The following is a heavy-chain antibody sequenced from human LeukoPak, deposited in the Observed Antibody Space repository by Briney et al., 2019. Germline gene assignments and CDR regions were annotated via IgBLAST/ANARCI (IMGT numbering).Heavy chain of an antibody. V-gene: IGHV3-30*03. Sequence: PGGSLRLSCAASGFTFSNYGMHWVRQAPGKGLEWVAVISYDGSNKYYADSVKGRFTISRDNSKNTLYLQMNSLRAEDTAVYYCARAAHYYDSGGFLPEAFDVWGQGTMVTVSS. CDR2: ISYDGSNK. D-gene: IGHD3-22*01. J-gene: IGHJ3*01. CDR3: ARAAHYYDSGGFLPEAFDV. CDR1: GFTFSNYG.